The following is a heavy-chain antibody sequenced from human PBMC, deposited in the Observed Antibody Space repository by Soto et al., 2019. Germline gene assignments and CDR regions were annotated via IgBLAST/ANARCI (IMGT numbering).Heavy chain of an antibody. CDR1: GGSISSYY. D-gene: IGHD5-12*01. Sequence: PSETLSLTCTVSGGSISSYYWSWIRQPPGKGLEWIGYIYYSGSTNYNPSLKSRVTISVDTSKNQFSLKLSSVTAADTAVYYCATLIRDGYNYDYWGQGTLVTVSS. CDR2: IYYSGST. CDR3: ATLIRDGYNYDY. J-gene: IGHJ4*02. V-gene: IGHV4-59*01.